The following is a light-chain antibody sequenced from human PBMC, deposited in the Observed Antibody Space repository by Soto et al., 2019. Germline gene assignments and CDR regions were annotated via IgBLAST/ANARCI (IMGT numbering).Light chain of an antibody. Sequence: EIVMTQSPATLSVSPGERATLSCRASQSVSSNLACYQQKPGQPPRRLVYGASTRATGIPARFSGSGSGTEFTPTISSLQSEDFADYYCQQYNNWPPLTFGGGTKVEIK. CDR3: QQYNNWPPLT. J-gene: IGKJ4*01. CDR2: GAS. CDR1: QSVSSN. V-gene: IGKV3-15*01.